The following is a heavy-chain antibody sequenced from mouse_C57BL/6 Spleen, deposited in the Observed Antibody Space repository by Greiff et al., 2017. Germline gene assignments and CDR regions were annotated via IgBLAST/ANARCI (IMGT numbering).Heavy chain of an antibody. CDR2: INPSTGGT. Sequence: VQLQQSGPELVKPGASVKISCKASGYSFTGYYMNWVKQSPEKSLEWIGEINPSTGGTTYNQKFKAKATLTVDKSSSTAYMQLKSLTSEDSAVYYCAIYSNFLDYWGQGTTLTVSS. J-gene: IGHJ2*01. CDR1: GYSFTGYY. CDR3: AIYSNFLDY. D-gene: IGHD2-5*01. V-gene: IGHV1-42*01.